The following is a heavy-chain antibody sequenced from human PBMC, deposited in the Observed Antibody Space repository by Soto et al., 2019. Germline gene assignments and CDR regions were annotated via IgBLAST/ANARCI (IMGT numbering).Heavy chain of an antibody. D-gene: IGHD2-15*01. CDR3: AREDMSGTYYFDY. V-gene: IGHV4-61*01. CDR2: MYYSGIT. Sequence: TXSLTYTGSVAPVRSETHFWTWIRQPPGKGLEWIGYMYYSGITNSNPALKSRVTLSVDRSRNQFSLSLNSVTAADTAVYYCAREDMSGTYYFDYWGPGTQVTVYS. CDR1: VAPVRSETHF. J-gene: IGHJ4*02.